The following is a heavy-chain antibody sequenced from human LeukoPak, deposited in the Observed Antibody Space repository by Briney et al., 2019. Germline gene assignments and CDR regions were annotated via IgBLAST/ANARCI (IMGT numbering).Heavy chain of an antibody. CDR1: GFIFSSQW. Sequence: GGSLRLSCAASGFIFSSQWMGWLRQAPGKGVEWVANVNQGGTEKFHVASVKGRFSISRDNAENYMYLQMNRLRDEATADYDCVREHYFYHMDGWGEGNTVSVSS. CDR3: VREHYFYHMDG. CDR2: VNQGGTEK. J-gene: IGHJ6*03. V-gene: IGHV3-7*01.